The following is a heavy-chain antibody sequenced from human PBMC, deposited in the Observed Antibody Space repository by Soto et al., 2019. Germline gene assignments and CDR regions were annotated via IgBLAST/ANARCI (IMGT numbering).Heavy chain of an antibody. D-gene: IGHD6-13*01. Sequence: QITLNESGPALVKPTQTLTLTCTFSGFSLTTSGVGVHWLRQPPGKALEWLAVIYGDDDKRYNPSLETRLTITKDTSNNQVVLTMTNMDPLDTATYDCALIPSYSTIWYIRDDLFDPCGQGTLVTVSS. V-gene: IGHV2-5*02. CDR1: GFSLTTSGVG. J-gene: IGHJ5*02. CDR2: IYGDDDK. CDR3: ALIPSYSTIWYIRDDLFDP.